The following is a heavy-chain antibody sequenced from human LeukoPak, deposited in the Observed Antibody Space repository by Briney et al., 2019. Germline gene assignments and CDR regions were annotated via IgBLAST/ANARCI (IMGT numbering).Heavy chain of an antibody. CDR3: AKDHYYDSSGYYHFYYYYMDV. CDR2: IYSGGST. CDR1: GFTVSSNY. Sequence: GGSLRLSCAASGFTVSSNYMSWVRQAPGKGLEWVSVIYSGGSTYYADSVKGRFTISRDNSKNTLYLQMNSLRAEDTAVYYCAKDHYYDSSGYYHFYYYYMDVWGKGTTVTVSS. V-gene: IGHV3-53*01. D-gene: IGHD3-22*01. J-gene: IGHJ6*03.